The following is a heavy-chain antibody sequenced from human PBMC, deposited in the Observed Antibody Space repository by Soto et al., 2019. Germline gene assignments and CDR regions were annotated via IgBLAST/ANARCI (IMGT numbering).Heavy chain of an antibody. V-gene: IGHV4-34*01. CDR3: ARGGDCSSTSCPPVY. D-gene: IGHD2-2*01. Sequence: SETLSLTCAVYGGSFSGYYWSWIRQPPGKGLEWTGEINHSGSTNYNPSLKSRVTISVDTSKNQFSLKLSSVTAADTAVYYCARGGDCSSTSCPPVYWGQGTLVTVSS. CDR1: GGSFSGYY. CDR2: INHSGST. J-gene: IGHJ4*02.